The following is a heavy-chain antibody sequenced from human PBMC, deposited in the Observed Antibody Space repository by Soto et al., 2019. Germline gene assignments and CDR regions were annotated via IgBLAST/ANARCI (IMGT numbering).Heavy chain of an antibody. V-gene: IGHV4-4*07. CDR3: ARETVAGTDNWFDP. Sequence: SETLSLSCTVSGGSISTYYWNWIRQPAGKRLEWLGRIYTSGYTKYNPSLKSRVTMSLDTSKRQFSLKLSSVTAADTAVYYCARETVAGTDNWFDPSGQGILVTVSS. D-gene: IGHD6-19*01. CDR1: GGSISTYY. CDR2: IYTSGYT. J-gene: IGHJ5*02.